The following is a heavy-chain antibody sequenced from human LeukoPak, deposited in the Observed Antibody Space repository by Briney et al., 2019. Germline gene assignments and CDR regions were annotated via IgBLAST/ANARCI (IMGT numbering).Heavy chain of an antibody. CDR1: GVSISSYY. CDR3: ARRLGRGFWTTVVTPRDY. D-gene: IGHD4-23*01. Sequence: PSETLSLTCTVSGVSISSYYWSWIRQPAGKGLEWIGRIHTSGSTSGSTNYNPSLKSRVTMSVDTSKNQFSLKLSSVTAAGTAVYYCARRLGRGFWTTVVTPRDYWGQGTLVTVSS. J-gene: IGHJ4*02. CDR2: IHTSGSTSGST. V-gene: IGHV4-4*07.